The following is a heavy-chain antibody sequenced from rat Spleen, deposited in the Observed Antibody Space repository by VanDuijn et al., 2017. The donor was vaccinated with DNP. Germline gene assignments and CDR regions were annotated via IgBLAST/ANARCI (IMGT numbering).Heavy chain of an antibody. CDR1: GFSFRGDW. CDR2: INPDGSTT. V-gene: IGHV5-35*01. J-gene: IGHJ3*01. CDR3: SSGGPDMIQGNWFAY. D-gene: IGHD2-3*01. Sequence: EVQLVESGGGLVQPGSPLKLSCAASGFSFRGDWLNWIRQAPGKGLEWVASINPDGSTTYYPDTVKGRFMISKDDARNTGYLQMNNLRSEDTAMYYCSSGGPDMIQGNWFAYWGQGTRVTVSS.